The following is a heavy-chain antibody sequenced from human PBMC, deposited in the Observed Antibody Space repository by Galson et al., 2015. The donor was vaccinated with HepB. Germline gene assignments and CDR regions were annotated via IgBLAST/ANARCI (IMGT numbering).Heavy chain of an antibody. D-gene: IGHD6-13*01. CDR3: ARISSSWWLGDY. Sequence: SVKVSCKASGGTFSSYAISWVRQAPGQGLEWMGGIIPIFGTANYAQKFQGRVTMTRDTSTSTVYMELSSLRSEDTAVYYCARISSSWWLGDYWGQGTLVTVSS. V-gene: IGHV1-69*05. J-gene: IGHJ4*02. CDR2: IIPIFGTA. CDR1: GGTFSSYA.